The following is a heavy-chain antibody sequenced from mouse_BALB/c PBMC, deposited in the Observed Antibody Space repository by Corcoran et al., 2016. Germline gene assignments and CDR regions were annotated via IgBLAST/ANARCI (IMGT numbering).Heavy chain of an antibody. CDR1: GYTFTDYY. Sequence: EVQLQQSGPELVKPGASVKMSCRASGYTFTDYYVKWVKQSHGKSLEWIGDINPSNGCTSYNQKFKCKATLTVDKYSSTAYMQLNSLTSEDYAVYYCARDGYAWFAYWGQGTLVTVSA. D-gene: IGHD1-2*01. CDR2: INPSNGCT. V-gene: IGHV1-26*01. J-gene: IGHJ3*01. CDR3: ARDGYAWFAY.